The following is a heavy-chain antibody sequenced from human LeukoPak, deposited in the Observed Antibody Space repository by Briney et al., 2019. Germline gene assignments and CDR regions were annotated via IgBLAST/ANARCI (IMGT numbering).Heavy chain of an antibody. D-gene: IGHD6-19*01. CDR2: IYYSGST. CDR1: GGSISSYY. Sequence: PSETLSLTCTVSGGSISSYYWSWIRQPPGKGLEWIGYIYYSGSTNYNPSLKSRVTISVDTSKNQFSLKLSSVTAADTAVYYCAKASEPNFHGDSSGWFASDYWGQGTLVTVSS. V-gene: IGHV4-59*01. J-gene: IGHJ4*02. CDR3: AKASEPNFHGDSSGWFASDY.